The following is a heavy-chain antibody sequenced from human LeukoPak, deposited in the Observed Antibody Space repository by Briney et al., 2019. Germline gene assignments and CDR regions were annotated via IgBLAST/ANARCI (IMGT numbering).Heavy chain of an antibody. D-gene: IGHD5-24*01. J-gene: IGHJ4*02. Sequence: GASVKVSCKASGYTFTTYGISWGRQAPGQALEWMGWISAYDGNTNYAQKLQGRVTMTTDTSTSTAYMELRSLRSDDTAVYYCARDAISWLQIPLVDYWGQGTLVTVSS. CDR1: GYTFTTYG. V-gene: IGHV1-18*01. CDR2: ISAYDGNT. CDR3: ARDAISWLQIPLVDY.